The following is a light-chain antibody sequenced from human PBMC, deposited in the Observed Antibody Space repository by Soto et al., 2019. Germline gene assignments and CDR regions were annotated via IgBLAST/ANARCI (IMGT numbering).Light chain of an antibody. J-gene: IGKJ1*01. CDR1: QSVRSSY. CDR3: QQYDSSPVT. CDR2: GAS. Sequence: EIVLTQSPGTLSLSPGERATLSCRASQSVRSSYLAWYQQKPGQAPRLLIYGASRRATGIPDRFSGSGSGKAFTLTISRLEAEDFAVYYCQQYDSSPVTFGQGTKVEIK. V-gene: IGKV3-20*01.